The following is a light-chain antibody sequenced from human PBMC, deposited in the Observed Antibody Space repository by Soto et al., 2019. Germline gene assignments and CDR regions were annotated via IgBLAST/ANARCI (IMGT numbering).Light chain of an antibody. V-gene: IGLV1-51*01. Sequence: QSVLPQPPSVSAAPGQKVTISCSGSSSNIGNNYVSWYQHLTGTAPKLLIYDNNKRPSGIPDRFSGSKSGTSATLGITGLQAGDEADYYCGAWDNSLSAEVFGGGTKLTVL. J-gene: IGLJ2*01. CDR2: DNN. CDR3: GAWDNSLSAEV. CDR1: SSNIGNNY.